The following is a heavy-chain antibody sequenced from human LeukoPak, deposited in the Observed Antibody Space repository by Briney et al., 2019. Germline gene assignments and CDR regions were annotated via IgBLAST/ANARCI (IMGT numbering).Heavy chain of an antibody. CDR1: GGTFSSYA. Sequence: ASVKVSCKASGGTFSSYAISWVRQAPGQGLERMGRIIPIFGTANYAQKFQGRVTITTDESTSTAYMELSSLRSEDTAVYYCARDQDDYYDSSGYYWYFDYWGQGALVTVSS. CDR2: IIPIFGTA. V-gene: IGHV1-69*05. D-gene: IGHD3-22*01. CDR3: ARDQDDYYDSSGYYWYFDY. J-gene: IGHJ4*02.